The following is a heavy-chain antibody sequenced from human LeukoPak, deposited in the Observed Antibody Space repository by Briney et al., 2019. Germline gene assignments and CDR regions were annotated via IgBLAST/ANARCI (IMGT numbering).Heavy chain of an antibody. CDR1: GGSISSYY. V-gene: IGHV4-59*08. J-gene: IGHJ3*02. CDR3: ARQGSGRAFDI. Sequence: SETLSLTCTVFGGSISSYYWNWIRQSPGKGVEWIAYMFYNVSTNYSPSLKSRVTISVDTSKNQFSPKLISVTAADTAVYFCARQGSGRAFDIWGQGTMVTVSS. CDR2: MFYNVST.